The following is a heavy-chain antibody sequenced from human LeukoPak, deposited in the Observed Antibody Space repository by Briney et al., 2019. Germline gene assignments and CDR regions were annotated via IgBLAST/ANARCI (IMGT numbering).Heavy chain of an antibody. CDR3: ARVSPNTAMVSFVN. D-gene: IGHD5-18*01. CDR1: GYTFTAYY. J-gene: IGHJ4*02. CDR2: INPNGGGT. Sequence: GASVKVSCKASGYTFTAYYIHWVRQAPGQGLEWMGWINPNGGGTNYAQKFQGRVTMTRDTSISTAYMELSRLRSDDTAVYYCARVSPNTAMVSFVNWGQGTLVTVSS. V-gene: IGHV1-2*02.